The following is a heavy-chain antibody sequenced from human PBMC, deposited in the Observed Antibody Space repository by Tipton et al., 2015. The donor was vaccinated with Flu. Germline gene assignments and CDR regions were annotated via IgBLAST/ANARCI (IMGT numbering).Heavy chain of an antibody. CDR1: GFTFSGYW. CDR3: ARLRGGYDFDY. Sequence: GSLRLSCEASGFTFSGYWMSWVRQASGKGLEWVANINQDASEIDYLDSVKGRFTVSRDNAKNSLYPQMNSLRDEDTAVYYCARLRGGYDFDYWGQGTLVTVSS. J-gene: IGHJ4*02. CDR2: INQDASEI. V-gene: IGHV3-7*01. D-gene: IGHD5-12*01.